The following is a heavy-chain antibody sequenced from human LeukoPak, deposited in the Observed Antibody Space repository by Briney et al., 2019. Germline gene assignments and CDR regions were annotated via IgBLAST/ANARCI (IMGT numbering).Heavy chain of an antibody. J-gene: IGHJ4*02. CDR2: IYSGGST. CDR1: GFTVSSDP. CDR3: ARRAGAYSHPYDY. D-gene: IGHD4/OR15-4a*01. V-gene: IGHV3-53*01. Sequence: GGSLKLSCTVSGFTVSSDPMSWVRQAPGKGLEWVSFIYSGGSTHYSDSVKGRFTISRDNSKNTLYLQMNSRRAEDTAVYYCARRAGAYSHPYDYWGQGTLVTVSS.